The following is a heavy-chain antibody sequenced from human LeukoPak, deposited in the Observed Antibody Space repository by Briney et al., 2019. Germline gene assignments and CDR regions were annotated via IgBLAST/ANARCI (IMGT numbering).Heavy chain of an antibody. CDR2: ISSSSSYI. V-gene: IGHV3-21*04. Sequence: GGSLRLSCAASGFTFSSYSMNWVRQAPGKGLGWVSSISSSSSYIYYADSVKGRFTISRDNSKNTLYLQMNSLRADDTAVYYCAKFYDISTGYSDYWGQGTLVTVSS. CDR1: GFTFSSYS. CDR3: AKFYDISTGYSDY. D-gene: IGHD3-9*01. J-gene: IGHJ4*02.